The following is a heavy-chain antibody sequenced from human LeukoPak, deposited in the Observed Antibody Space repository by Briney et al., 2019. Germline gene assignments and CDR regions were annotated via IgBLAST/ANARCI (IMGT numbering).Heavy chain of an antibody. CDR3: ARGDYYDSSGYYPFDY. CDR1: GYSISSGYY. J-gene: IGHJ4*02. D-gene: IGHD3-22*01. V-gene: IGHV4-61*01. Sequence: SETLSLTCTVSGYSISSGYYWSWIRQPPGKGLEWIGYIYYSGSTNYNPSLKSRVTISVDTSKNQFSLKLSSVTAADTAVYYCARGDYYDSSGYYPFDYWGQGTLVTVSS. CDR2: IYYSGST.